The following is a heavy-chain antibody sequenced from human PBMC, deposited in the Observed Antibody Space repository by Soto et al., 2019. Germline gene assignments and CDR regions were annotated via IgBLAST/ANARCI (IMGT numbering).Heavy chain of an antibody. V-gene: IGHV3-7*01. J-gene: IGHJ6*02. CDR3: ARIASAGRGWDV. Sequence: EVQLVESWGGLVQPGGSLRLSCAASGFTFSRYWMSWVLQAPVKGLEWVGNIKQDGSEKNYVDFMEGRFTISRNNAENSLYLQMNSLRAEDTAVYYCARIASAGRGWDVWGQGTTVVVSS. D-gene: IGHD6-13*01. CDR1: GFTFSRYW. CDR2: IKQDGSEK.